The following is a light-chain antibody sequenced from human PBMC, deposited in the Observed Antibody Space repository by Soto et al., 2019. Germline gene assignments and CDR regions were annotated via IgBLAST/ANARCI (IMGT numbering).Light chain of an antibody. Sequence: EIVMTQSPATLSVSPGERATLSCRASQSVSSNLAWYQQKPGQAPRLLIYGASPRATGIPARFSGSGSGTEFTLTISSLQSEDFAVYYCQQYNNWPPRITFGPGTNVDIK. CDR1: QSVSSN. V-gene: IGKV3-15*01. J-gene: IGKJ3*01. CDR2: GAS. CDR3: QQYNNWPPRIT.